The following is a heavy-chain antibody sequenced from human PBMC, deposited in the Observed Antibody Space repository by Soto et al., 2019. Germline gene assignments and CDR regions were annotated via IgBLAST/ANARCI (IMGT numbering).Heavy chain of an antibody. CDR1: GYTFTGYY. CDR3: ARDRPRGYDILTGYMDYYGMDV. CDR2: INPNSGGT. D-gene: IGHD3-9*01. V-gene: IGHV1-2*04. J-gene: IGHJ6*02. Sequence: ASVKVSCKASGYTFTGYYMHWVRQAHGQGLEWMGWINPNSGGTNYAQKFQGWVTMTRDTSISTAYMGLSRLRSDDTAVYYCARDRPRGYDILTGYMDYYGMDVWGQGSTVTVSS.